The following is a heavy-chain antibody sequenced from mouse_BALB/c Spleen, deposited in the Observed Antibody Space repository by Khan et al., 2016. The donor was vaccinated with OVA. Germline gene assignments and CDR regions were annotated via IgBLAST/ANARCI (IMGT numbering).Heavy chain of an antibody. Sequence: EVQLVQSGPGLVKPSQSLSLTCTVTGYSITSDYAWNWIRQFPGNILEWMGNLSYSGSTSYNPSLKSLTSITRDTSKNQFFLQMNSVTTEDTATYYCASGTYYGNAWFAYWGQGTLVTVSA. CDR3: ASGTYYGNAWFAY. CDR2: LSYSGST. D-gene: IGHD2-10*01. CDR1: GYSITSDYA. J-gene: IGHJ3*01. V-gene: IGHV3-2*02.